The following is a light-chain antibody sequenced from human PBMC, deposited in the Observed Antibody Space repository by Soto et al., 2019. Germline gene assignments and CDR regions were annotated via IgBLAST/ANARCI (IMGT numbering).Light chain of an antibody. CDR3: QQYKNWPPYT. CDR2: GAS. Sequence: EIVMTQSPATLSVSPGERATLSCSASQSVSNTLVWYQQKPGQAPRLLIYGASTRATGIPARFSGSGSGTEFTLTISSLQSEDFAVYYCQQYKNWPPYTFGQGTKLEIK. CDR1: QSVSNT. V-gene: IGKV3-15*01. J-gene: IGKJ2*01.